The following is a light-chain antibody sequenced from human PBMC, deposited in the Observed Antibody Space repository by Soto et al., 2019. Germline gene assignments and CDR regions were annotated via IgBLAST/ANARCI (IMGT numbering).Light chain of an antibody. V-gene: IGLV2-14*01. CDR2: EVT. CDR1: STDVGGYNF. Sequence: QSALTQPASVSGSLVQSITMSCTGTSTDVGGYNFVSWYQQHQDKAPKLLIYEVTNRPSGVSNRFSGSKSGNTASLTISGLQAEDEADYYCSSYTSTGTPVFGTGTKVT. CDR3: SSYTSTGTPV. J-gene: IGLJ1*01.